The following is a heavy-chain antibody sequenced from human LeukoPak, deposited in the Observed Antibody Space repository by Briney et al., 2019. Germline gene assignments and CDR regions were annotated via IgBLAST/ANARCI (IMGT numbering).Heavy chain of an antibody. D-gene: IGHD2-15*01. CDR3: ARGAPPKDWHAFDI. J-gene: IGHJ3*02. Sequence: RASVTVSCKASGGTFSSYAISWVRQAPGQGLEWMGGIIPIFGTANYAQKSQGRVTITADESTSTAYMELSSLRSEDTAVYYCARGAPPKDWHAFDIWGQGTMVTVSS. CDR2: IIPIFGTA. CDR1: GGTFSSYA. V-gene: IGHV1-69*01.